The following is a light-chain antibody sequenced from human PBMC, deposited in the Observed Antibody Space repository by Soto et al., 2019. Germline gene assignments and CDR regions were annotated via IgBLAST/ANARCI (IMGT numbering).Light chain of an antibody. CDR3: SSYSSTTRWS. J-gene: IGLJ2*01. CDR2: EVT. CDR1: NSEVGEYNF. V-gene: IGLV2-14*01. Sequence: QSALTQPASVSGSLGQSITLSCTATNSEVGEYNFVSWFQPHPGRAPKVMIYEVTKRPSDISDRFSGSKSGNTASLTISGLQAEDQATYYCSSYSSTTRWSFGGGTKLTVL.